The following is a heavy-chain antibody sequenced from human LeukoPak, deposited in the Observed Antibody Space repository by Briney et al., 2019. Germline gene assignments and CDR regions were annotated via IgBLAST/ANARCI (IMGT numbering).Heavy chain of an antibody. CDR3: ARGFGSGSYAFDI. CDR2: INPNSGGT. J-gene: IGHJ3*02. D-gene: IGHD3-10*01. CDR1: GYTFTGYY. Sequence: ASVKVSCKTSGYTFTGYYMHWVRQAPGQGLEWMGRINPNSGGTNYAQKFQGRVTMTRDTSITTAYMELSSLRSDDTAVYYCARGFGSGSYAFDIWGQGIMVTVSS. V-gene: IGHV1-2*06.